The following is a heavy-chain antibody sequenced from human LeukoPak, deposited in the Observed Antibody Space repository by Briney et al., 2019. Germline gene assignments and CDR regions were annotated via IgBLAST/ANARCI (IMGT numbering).Heavy chain of an antibody. CDR3: ARDLSPGGSGQPQHY. D-gene: IGHD3-10*01. J-gene: IGHJ4*02. V-gene: IGHV4-4*07. CDR1: GGSISSYY. CDR2: IYTSGST. Sequence: SETLSLTCTVSGGSISSYYWSWIRQPAGKGLEWIGRIYTSGSTNYNPSLKSRVTMSVDTPKNQFSLKLSSVTAADTAVYYCARDLSPGGSGQPQHYWGQGTLVTVSS.